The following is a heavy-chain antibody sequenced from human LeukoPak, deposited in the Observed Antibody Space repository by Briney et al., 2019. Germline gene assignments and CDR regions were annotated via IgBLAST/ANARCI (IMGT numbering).Heavy chain of an antibody. CDR1: GFTFSSYE. CDR2: ISSSSSYI. Sequence: PGGSLRLSCAASGFTFSSYEMNWVRQAPGKGLEWVSSISSSSSYIYYADSVKGRFTISRDNAKNSLYLQMNSLRAEDTAVYYCARDHSYGGGQGYYFDYWGQGTLVTVSS. D-gene: IGHD4-23*01. V-gene: IGHV3-21*01. J-gene: IGHJ4*02. CDR3: ARDHSYGGGQGYYFDY.